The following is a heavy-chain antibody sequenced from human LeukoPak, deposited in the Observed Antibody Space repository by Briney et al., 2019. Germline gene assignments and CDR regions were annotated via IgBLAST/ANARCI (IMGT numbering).Heavy chain of an antibody. CDR2: ISGSGGST. V-gene: IGHV3-23*01. J-gene: IGHJ4*02. CDR1: GFTFSNAW. CDR3: ARDLAASAGEGFTDY. Sequence: GSLRLSCAASGFTFSNAWMSWVRQAPGKGLEWVSAISGSGGSTYYADSVKGRFTISRDNSKNTLYLQMNSLRAEDTAVYFCARDLAASAGEGFTDYWGQGTLVTVSS.